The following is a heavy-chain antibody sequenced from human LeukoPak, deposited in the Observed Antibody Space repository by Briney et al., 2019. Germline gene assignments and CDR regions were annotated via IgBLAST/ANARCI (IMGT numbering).Heavy chain of an antibody. D-gene: IGHD4-17*01. V-gene: IGHV1-69*13. Sequence: GASVKVSCKASGYTFTSYYMHWVRQAPGQGLEWMGGIIPIFGTANYAQKFQGRVTITADESTSTAYMELSSLRSEDTAVYYCARSDYDEYYFDYWGQGTLVTVSS. J-gene: IGHJ4*02. CDR2: IIPIFGTA. CDR1: GYTFTSYY. CDR3: ARSDYDEYYFDY.